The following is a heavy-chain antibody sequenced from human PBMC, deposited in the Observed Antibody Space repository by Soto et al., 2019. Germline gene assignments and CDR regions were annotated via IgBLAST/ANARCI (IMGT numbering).Heavy chain of an antibody. CDR3: AGERVEYSFGLTDSTYYYGMVV. J-gene: IGHJ6*02. D-gene: IGHD5-18*01. Sequence: QVQLVQSGAEVKKPGSSVKVSCRASGGTFSSYAISWVRQAPGQGLEWMGGIIPVFYTANYAQKFQGRVTITADESTSTVYMELSSLRSEDTAVYYCAGERVEYSFGLTDSTYYYGMVVWGQGTTVTVSS. CDR1: GGTFSSYA. CDR2: IIPVFYTA. V-gene: IGHV1-69*01.